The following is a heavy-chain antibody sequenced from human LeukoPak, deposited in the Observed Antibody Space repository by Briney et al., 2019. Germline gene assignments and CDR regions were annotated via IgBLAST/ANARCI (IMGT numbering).Heavy chain of an antibody. V-gene: IGHV3-30*04. CDR1: GFTFSSYA. Sequence: SGGSLRLSCAASGFTFSSYAMHWVRQAPGKGLEWVAVISYDGSNKYYADSVKGRFTISRDNSKNTLYLQMNSLRAEDTAVYYCARGPDPRWWELPNYYYYYMDVWGKGTTVTVSS. CDR2: ISYDGSNK. J-gene: IGHJ6*03. CDR3: ARGPDPRWWELPNYYYYYMDV. D-gene: IGHD1-26*01.